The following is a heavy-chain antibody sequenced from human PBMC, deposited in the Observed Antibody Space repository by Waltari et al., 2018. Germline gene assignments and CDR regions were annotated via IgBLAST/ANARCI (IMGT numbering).Heavy chain of an antibody. Sequence: EVQLVESGGGLVQPGGSLRLARAGPGVACSGNWMAWVRQAPGKGLEWVANIKEDGSKKNYVDSVEGRFTISRDNAKNSLYLQMNSLRAEDTALYYCVRHGFWNFDFWGQGTLVTVSS. J-gene: IGHJ4*02. CDR3: VRHGFWNFDF. D-gene: IGHD3-3*01. CDR2: IKEDGSKK. CDR1: GVACSGNW. V-gene: IGHV3-7*01.